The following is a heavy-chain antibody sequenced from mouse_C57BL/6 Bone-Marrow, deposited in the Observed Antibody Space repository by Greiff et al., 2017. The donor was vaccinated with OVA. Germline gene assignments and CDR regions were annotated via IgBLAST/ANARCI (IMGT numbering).Heavy chain of an antibody. V-gene: IGHV1-53*01. Sequence: QVQLQQPGTELVKPGASVKLSCKASGYTFTSYWMHWVKQRPGQGLEWIGNINPSNGGTNYNEKFKSKATLTVDKSSSTAYMELSSLTSEDSEVYYCARYRIYYYSYYLDYWGQGTTLTVSS. CDR2: INPSNGGT. CDR1: GYTFTSYW. D-gene: IGHD1-1*01. CDR3: ARYRIYYYSYYLDY. J-gene: IGHJ2*01.